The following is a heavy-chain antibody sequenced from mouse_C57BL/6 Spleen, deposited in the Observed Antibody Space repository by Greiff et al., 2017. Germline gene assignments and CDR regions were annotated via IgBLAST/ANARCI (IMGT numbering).Heavy chain of an antibody. D-gene: IGHD1-1*01. Sequence: QVQLQQSGAELVKPGASVKMSCKASGYTFTTSPIEWMKQNHGKRLEWLGTFHPYKDDTKYNEKFKGKATLTVEKSSSTVYLELSRLTSDDSAVYYCARRRGSSYYFDYWGQGTTLTVSS. CDR3: ARRRGSSYYFDY. CDR2: FHPYKDDT. V-gene: IGHV1-47*01. J-gene: IGHJ2*01. CDR1: GYTFTTSP.